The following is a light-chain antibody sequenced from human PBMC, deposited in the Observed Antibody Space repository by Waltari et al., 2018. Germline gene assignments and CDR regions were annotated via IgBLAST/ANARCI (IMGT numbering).Light chain of an antibody. Sequence: RAPRPCRASQSVSSNVAWYQQKPGQAPRRLIYGASTRATGIPARFSGSGSGTEFTLTISSLQSEDFAVYYCQYSGTFGQGTKVEIK. CDR1: QSVSSN. V-gene: IGKV3-15*01. CDR2: GAS. CDR3: QYSGT. J-gene: IGKJ1*01.